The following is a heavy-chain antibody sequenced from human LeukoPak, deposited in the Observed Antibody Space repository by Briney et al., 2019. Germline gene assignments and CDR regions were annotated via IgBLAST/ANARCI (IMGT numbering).Heavy chain of an antibody. CDR2: ISSSSSYI. J-gene: IGHJ2*01. D-gene: IGHD2-21*02. CDR1: GFTFSSYS. Sequence: GGSLRLSCAASGFTFSSYSMNWVRQAPGKGLEWVSSISSSSSYIYYADSVKGRFTISRDNAKNSLYLQMNSLRAEDTALYYCAKDYCGGDCYSGWYFDLWGRGTLVTVSS. CDR3: AKDYCGGDCYSGWYFDL. V-gene: IGHV3-21*04.